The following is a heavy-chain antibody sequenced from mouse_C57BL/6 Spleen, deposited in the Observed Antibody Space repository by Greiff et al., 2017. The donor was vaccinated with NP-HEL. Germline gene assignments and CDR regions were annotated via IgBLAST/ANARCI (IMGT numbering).Heavy chain of an antibody. J-gene: IGHJ2*01. CDR1: GYTFTSYG. CDR3: ARCGGFFYFDY. Sequence: QVQLQQSGAELARPGASVKLSCKASGYTFTSYGISWVKQRTGQGLEWIGEIYPRSGTTYYNEKFKGKATLTADKSSSTAYRELRSLTSEDSAVYFCARCGGFFYFDYWGQGTTLTVSS. V-gene: IGHV1-81*01. CDR2: IYPRSGTT.